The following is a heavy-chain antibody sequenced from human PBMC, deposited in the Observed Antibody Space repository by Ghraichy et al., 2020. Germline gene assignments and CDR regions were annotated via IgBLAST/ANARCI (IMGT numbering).Heavy chain of an antibody. CDR3: ARQSGVAADDY. CDR2: IYYSGST. CDR1: GGSISSYY. Sequence: SQTLSLTCTVSGGSISSYYWSWIRQPPGKGLEWIGYIYYSGSTNYNPSLKSRVTISVDTSKNQFSLKLSSVTAADTAVYYCARQSGVAADDYWGQGTLVTVSS. D-gene: IGHD6-19*01. J-gene: IGHJ4*02. V-gene: IGHV4-59*08.